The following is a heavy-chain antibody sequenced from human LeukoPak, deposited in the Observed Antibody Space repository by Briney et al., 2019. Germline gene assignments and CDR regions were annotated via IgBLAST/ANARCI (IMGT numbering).Heavy chain of an antibody. J-gene: IGHJ4*02. CDR1: GGSISSYY. D-gene: IGHD5-24*01. Sequence: SETLSLTCTVSGGSISSYYWSWIRQPPGKGLEWIGYIYYSGSTNHNPSLKSRVTISVDTSKNQFSLKLSSVTAADTAVYYCARGNGYTPLDYWGQGTLVTVSS. CDR3: ARGNGYTPLDY. V-gene: IGHV4-59*01. CDR2: IYYSGST.